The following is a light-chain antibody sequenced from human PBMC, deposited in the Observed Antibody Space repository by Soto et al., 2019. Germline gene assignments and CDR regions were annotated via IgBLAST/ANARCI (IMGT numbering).Light chain of an antibody. J-gene: IGKJ1*01. V-gene: IGKV3-15*01. CDR3: QQYNEWPLWT. CDR2: GAS. Sequence: EIVLTQSPATLSVSPGERATLSCRASQTISSSLAWYQQKPGQAPRLLFYGASTRATGVPARFSGSGSGTEFTLTITSLQSEDFAVYYCQQYNEWPLWTFGQGTKVDIK. CDR1: QTISSS.